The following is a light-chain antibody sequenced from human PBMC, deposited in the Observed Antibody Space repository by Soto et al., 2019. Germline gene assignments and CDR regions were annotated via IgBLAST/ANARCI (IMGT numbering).Light chain of an antibody. V-gene: IGKV3-15*01. J-gene: IGKJ2*01. CDR3: QKHNYWPS. CDR1: QSVGSN. CDR2: GAS. Sequence: EIVMTQSPATLSVSPGERATLSCRASQSVGSNLAWFQQKPGQAPRLLVYGASTRATGVPVRFSGSGSGTEFPLTITSLQSEDFAVYYFQKHNYWPSFGQGTKLEIK.